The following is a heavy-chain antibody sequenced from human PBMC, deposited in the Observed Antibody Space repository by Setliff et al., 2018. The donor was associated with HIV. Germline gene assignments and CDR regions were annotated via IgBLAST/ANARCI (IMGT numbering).Heavy chain of an antibody. D-gene: IGHD3-9*01. CDR2: INHSGST. CDR3: ARGARLLTAYIDRWDYYYMRV. J-gene: IGHJ6*03. CDR1: GGSFSVYY. V-gene: IGHV4-34*01. Sequence: SETLSLTCAVSGGSFSVYYWSWIRQPPGKGLEWIGEINHSGSTNYNPSLKSRITISVDTSKDQFSLKLSSVTAADTAVYYCARGARLLTAYIDRWDYYYMRVWGKGTTVTVSS.